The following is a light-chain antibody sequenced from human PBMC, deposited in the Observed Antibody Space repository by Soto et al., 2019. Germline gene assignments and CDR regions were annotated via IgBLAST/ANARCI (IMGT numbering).Light chain of an antibody. CDR1: QSISRN. Sequence: ETVMTQSPATLSVSPGERATLSCRASQSISRNLAWYQQKPGQPPRLVIYGASTRATGIPDRFSGSGSGTDFTLTISGLQSEDFAVYYCHHYHDWPPYNFGQGTKLEIK. J-gene: IGKJ2*01. CDR3: HHYHDWPPYN. CDR2: GAS. V-gene: IGKV3-15*01.